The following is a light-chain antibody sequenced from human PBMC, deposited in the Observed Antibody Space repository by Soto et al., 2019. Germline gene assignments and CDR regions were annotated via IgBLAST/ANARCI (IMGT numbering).Light chain of an antibody. CDR2: AAS. CDR3: QESYSTPMP. J-gene: IGKJ1*01. V-gene: IGKV1-39*01. Sequence: EIEVTQTPSSLSASVGDRVTITCRASQSISSYLNWFEQNPGKAPKPLIYAASSLQSGVTSRFSGSGSGTDFTLTISSLQPEDFATYYCQESYSTPMPFGEGTKVAIK. CDR1: QSISSY.